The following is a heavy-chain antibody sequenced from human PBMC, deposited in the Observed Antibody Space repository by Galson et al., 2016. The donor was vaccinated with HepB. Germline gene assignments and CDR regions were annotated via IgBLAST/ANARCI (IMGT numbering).Heavy chain of an antibody. CDR1: GYTFTSHA. J-gene: IGHJ4*02. V-gene: IGHV7-4-1*02. CDR2: INTNTGKA. Sequence: SVKVSCKATGYTFTSHAINWVRQAPGQGLEWMGWINTNTGKAMYAQGFTGRFVFSLDTSVSTTYLQISSLKAEDTAVYFCARGRHTSRMDYWGQGTLVTVSS. D-gene: IGHD2-2*01. CDR3: ARGRHTSRMDY.